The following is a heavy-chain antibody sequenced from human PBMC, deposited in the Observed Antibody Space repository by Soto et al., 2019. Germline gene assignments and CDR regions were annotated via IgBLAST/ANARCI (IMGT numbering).Heavy chain of an antibody. CDR2: IWYDGSNK. D-gene: IGHD6-19*01. CDR1: GFTFSSYG. V-gene: IGHV3-33*01. Sequence: GGSLRLSCAASGFTFSSYGMHWVRQAPGKGLEWVAVIWYDGSNKYYADSVKGRFTISRDNSKNTLYLQMNSLRAEDTAVYYCARGDSGWSTPHFDYWGQGTLVTVSS. J-gene: IGHJ4*02. CDR3: ARGDSGWSTPHFDY.